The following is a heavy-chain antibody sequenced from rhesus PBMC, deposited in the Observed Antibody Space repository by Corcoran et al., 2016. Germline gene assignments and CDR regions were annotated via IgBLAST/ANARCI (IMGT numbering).Heavy chain of an antibody. J-gene: IGHJ3*01. V-gene: IGHV4-169*01. D-gene: IGHD6-31*01. CDR2: IYGTGGST. CDR3: ARSGWYQGAFDF. CDR1: GGSISSSY. Sequence: QLQLQESGPGLVKPSETLSVTCAVSGGSISSSYWSWIRQAPGKGLGLIGFIYGTGGSTNYNPSLNGRVTRSVDTSKNQLSLKLSSVTTADTAVYYCARSGWYQGAFDFWGQGLRVTVSS.